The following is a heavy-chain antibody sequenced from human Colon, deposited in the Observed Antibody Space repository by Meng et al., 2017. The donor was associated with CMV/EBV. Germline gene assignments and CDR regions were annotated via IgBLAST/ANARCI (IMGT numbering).Heavy chain of an antibody. J-gene: IGHJ4*02. V-gene: IGHV1-2*02. CDR3: VRESWYFDF. D-gene: IGHD6-13*01. CDR1: GYTFTANH. Sequence: QVQLVQSGTEVKKPGASVKVPCKPSGYTFTANHLHWVRQAPGQGLEWMGWIYPQDGGTYFAQKFQDRVALTRDTSITTAYMELSGLTSDDTAIYYCVRESWYFDFWGEGTLVTVSS. CDR2: IYPQDGGT.